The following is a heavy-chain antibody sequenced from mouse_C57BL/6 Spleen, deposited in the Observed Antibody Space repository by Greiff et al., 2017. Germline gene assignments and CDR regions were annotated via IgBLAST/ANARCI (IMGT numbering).Heavy chain of an antibody. V-gene: IGHV1-18*01. J-gene: IGHJ4*01. CDR2: INPNNGGT. CDR1: GYTFTDYN. Sequence: VQLQQSGPELVKPGASVKIPCKASGYTFTDYNMDWVKQSHGKSLEWIGDINPNNGGTIYNQKFKGKATLTVDKSSSTAYMELRSLTSEDTAVYYCAREASSGYAMDYWGQGTSVTVSS. CDR3: AREASSGYAMDY. D-gene: IGHD3-2*02.